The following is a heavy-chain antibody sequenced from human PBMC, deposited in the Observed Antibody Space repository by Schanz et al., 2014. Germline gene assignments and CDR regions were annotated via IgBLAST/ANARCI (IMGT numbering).Heavy chain of an antibody. CDR3: AKDPSHGDYDYYFDY. V-gene: IGHV3-30*04. Sequence: QVQLVESGGGVVQPGRSLRLSCAASGFTFSSYAMHWVRQAPGKGLEWVAAMSYDGSIKYYGDSVKGRFTISRDNSKNTLYLQMNSLRAEDTAVYYCAKDPSHGDYDYYFDYWGQGTLVTVSS. J-gene: IGHJ4*02. CDR1: GFTFSSYA. CDR2: MSYDGSIK. D-gene: IGHD3-22*01.